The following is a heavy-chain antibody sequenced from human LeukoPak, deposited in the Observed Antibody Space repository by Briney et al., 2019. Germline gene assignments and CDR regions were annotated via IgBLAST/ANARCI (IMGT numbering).Heavy chain of an antibody. J-gene: IGHJ6*02. V-gene: IGHV3-23*01. CDR1: GFSFSSYA. Sequence: GGSLRLSCVATGFSFSSYAMSWVRQAPGKGLERVSGISGSGSSINYVDSVKGRYTISRDNSKNTLYLQINSLRAEDTAVYYCARRPHAFDYGMDVWGQGTTVTVSS. CDR2: ISGSGSSI. CDR3: ARRPHAFDYGMDV.